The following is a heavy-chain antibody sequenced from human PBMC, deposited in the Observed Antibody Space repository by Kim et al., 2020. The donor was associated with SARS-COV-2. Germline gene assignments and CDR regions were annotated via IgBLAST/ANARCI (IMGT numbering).Heavy chain of an antibody. CDR2: IYPGDSDT. D-gene: IGHD3-10*01. CDR1: GYSFTSYW. J-gene: IGHJ4*02. V-gene: IGHV5-51*01. Sequence: GESLKISCKGSGYSFTSYWIGWVRQMPGKGLEWMGIIYPGDSDTRYSPSFQGQVTISADKSISTAYLQWSSLKASDTAMYYCARLGWGYPPITMVRGVISDYWGQGTLVTVSS. CDR3: ARLGWGYPPITMVRGVISDY.